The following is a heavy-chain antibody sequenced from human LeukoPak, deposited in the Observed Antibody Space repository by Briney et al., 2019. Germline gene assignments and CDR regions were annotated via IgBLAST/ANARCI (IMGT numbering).Heavy chain of an antibody. Sequence: HPGGSLRLSCAASGFTFSSYWMHWVRQAPGKGLVWVSRINSDGSSTSYADSVKGRFTISRDNSKNTLYLQMNSLRAEDTAVYYCAKDYYYDSSVLQHWGQGTLVTVSS. D-gene: IGHD3-22*01. CDR2: INSDGSST. CDR3: AKDYYYDSSVLQH. CDR1: GFTFSSYW. V-gene: IGHV3-74*01. J-gene: IGHJ1*01.